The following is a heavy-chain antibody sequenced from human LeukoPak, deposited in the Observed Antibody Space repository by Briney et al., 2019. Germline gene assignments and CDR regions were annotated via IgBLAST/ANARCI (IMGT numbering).Heavy chain of an antibody. J-gene: IGHJ4*02. CDR2: ISGSGGST. CDR1: GFTFSSYA. Sequence: GGSLRLSCAASGFTFSSYAMSWVRQAPGKGLEWVSAISGSGGSTYYADSVKGRFTNSRDNSKNTLYLQMNSLRAEDTAVYYCATGTGFQPLDYWGQGTLVTFSS. V-gene: IGHV3-23*01. CDR3: ATGTGFQPLDY. D-gene: IGHD1-1*01.